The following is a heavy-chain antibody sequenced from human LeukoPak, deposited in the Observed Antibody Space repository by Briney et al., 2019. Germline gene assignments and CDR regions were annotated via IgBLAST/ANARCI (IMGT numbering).Heavy chain of an antibody. V-gene: IGHV3-64*04. D-gene: IGHD3-22*01. J-gene: IGHJ4*02. CDR1: GFSFSNYA. CDR3: ARDDSSGYVDY. CDR2: ISSNGGST. Sequence: GGSLRLSCSASGFSFSNYAMHWVRQAPGKGLEYVSAISSNGGSTYYADSVKGRFTISRDNSKNTLYLQMNSLRAEDTAVYYCARDDSSGYVDYRGQGTLVTVSS.